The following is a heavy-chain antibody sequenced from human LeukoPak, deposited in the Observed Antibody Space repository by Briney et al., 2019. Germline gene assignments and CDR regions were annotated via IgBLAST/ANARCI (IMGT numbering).Heavy chain of an antibody. CDR1: GFTFSTYT. CDR3: AKSSEDGDWYFDP. V-gene: IGHV3-23*01. CDR2: ISGSGGYT. J-gene: IGHJ2*01. Sequence: EGSLRLSCAASGFTFSTYTVSWVRQPPGKGLEWVSAISGSGGYTYYADSVKGRFTLSRDNSKNTLYLQMNSLRAEDTAVYYCAKSSEDGDWYFDPWGRGTLVTVSS. D-gene: IGHD4-17*01.